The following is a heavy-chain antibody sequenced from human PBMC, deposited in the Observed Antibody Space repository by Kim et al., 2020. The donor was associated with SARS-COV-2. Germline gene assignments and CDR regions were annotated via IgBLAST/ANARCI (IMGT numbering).Heavy chain of an antibody. J-gene: IGHJ6*02. CDR1: GYTFTSYG. CDR3: ARDRIAAAGQPPDEYYYYYGMDV. D-gene: IGHD6-13*01. CDR2: ISAYNGIT. V-gene: IGHV1-18*01. Sequence: ASVKVSCKASGYTFTSYGISWVRQAPGQGLEWMGWISAYNGITNYAQKLQGRVTMTTDTSTSTAYMELRSLRSDDTAVYYCARDRIAAAGQPPDEYYYYYGMDVWGQGTTVTVSS.